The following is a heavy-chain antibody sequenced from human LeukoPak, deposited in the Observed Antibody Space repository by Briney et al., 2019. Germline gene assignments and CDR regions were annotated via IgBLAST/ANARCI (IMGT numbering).Heavy chain of an antibody. V-gene: IGHV1-18*01. CDR2: ISAYNGNT. D-gene: IGHD5-12*01. Sequence: ASVKVSCKASGYTFTSYGISWVRQAPGQGLEWMGWISAYNGNTNYAQKLQGRVTMTTDTSTSTAYMELRSLRSDDTAVYYCASGVVDTIIGVHYYYMDVWGKGTTVTVSS. CDR3: ASGVVDTIIGVHYYYMDV. CDR1: GYTFTSYG. J-gene: IGHJ6*03.